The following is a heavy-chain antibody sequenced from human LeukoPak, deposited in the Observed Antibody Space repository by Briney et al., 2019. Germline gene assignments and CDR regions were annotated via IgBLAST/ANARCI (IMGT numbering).Heavy chain of an antibody. CDR3: ASANYDFWSGYSVY. D-gene: IGHD3-3*01. CDR1: GGSISSGSYY. J-gene: IGHJ4*02. V-gene: IGHV4-61*02. CDR2: IYTSGST. Sequence: SETLSLTCTVSGGSISSGSYYWRWIRQPAGTGLEWIGRIYTSGSTNYNPSLKSRVTISVDTSKNQFSLKLSSVTAADTAVYYCASANYDFWSGYSVYWGQGTLVTVSS.